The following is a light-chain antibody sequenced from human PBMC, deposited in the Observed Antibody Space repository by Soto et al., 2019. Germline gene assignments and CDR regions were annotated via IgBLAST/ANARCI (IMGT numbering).Light chain of an antibody. Sequence: DIQMTQSPSTLSASVGDRVTITCRPSQRITRWLAWYQQKPGKAPKLLIYDASSLESGVPSRFSGSGSGTEFTLTISSLRPDDFAIYYCQQYNSYPWTVGQGTKVDSK. J-gene: IGKJ1*01. CDR1: QRITRW. CDR3: QQYNSYPWT. V-gene: IGKV1-5*01. CDR2: DAS.